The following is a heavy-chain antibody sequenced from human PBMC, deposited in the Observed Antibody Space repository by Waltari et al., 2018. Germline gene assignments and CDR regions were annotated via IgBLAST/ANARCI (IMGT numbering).Heavy chain of an antibody. J-gene: IGHJ2*01. V-gene: IGHV4-39*07. D-gene: IGHD1-1*01. CDR3: ASLKGTNFYWYFDL. Sequence: QLQLPESGPGLVKPSETLSLTCTVSGGSIRRSGSYCGWFRQPPGKGLEWIGSIYYSGNPYYNPSLKSRVTISVDTSKNQFSLKLNSVTAADTAVYYCASLKGTNFYWYFDLWGRGTLVTVSS. CDR2: IYYSGNP. CDR1: GGSIRRSGSY.